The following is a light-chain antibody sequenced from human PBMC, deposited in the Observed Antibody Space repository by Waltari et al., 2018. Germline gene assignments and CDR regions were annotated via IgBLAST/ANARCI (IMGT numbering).Light chain of an antibody. CDR2: DAS. V-gene: IGKV1-33*01. CDR1: HDINNY. J-gene: IGKJ2*01. CDR3: QQFDNLVYT. Sequence: DIQMTQSPSSLSASVGDRVTITCQASHDINNYLNWYQHKPGKAPKLLIYDASNLETGVPSRFSGSGSGTDFSFTISSLQPEDIATYYCQQFDNLVYTFGQGTKLEIK.